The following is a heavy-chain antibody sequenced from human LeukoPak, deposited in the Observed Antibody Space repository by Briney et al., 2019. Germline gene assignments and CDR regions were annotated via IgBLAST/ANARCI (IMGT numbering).Heavy chain of an antibody. Sequence: SQTLSLTCTVSAGSISSGGYYWSWIRQLPGKGLEWIAYISYSGSTYYNPSLKSRVTISVDTSKNQFSLRLSSVTAADTAVYYCARMAAGWWFVPWGQGTLVTVSS. D-gene: IGHD6-13*01. J-gene: IGHJ5*02. CDR2: ISYSGST. V-gene: IGHV4-31*03. CDR3: ARMAAGWWFVP. CDR1: AGSISSGGYY.